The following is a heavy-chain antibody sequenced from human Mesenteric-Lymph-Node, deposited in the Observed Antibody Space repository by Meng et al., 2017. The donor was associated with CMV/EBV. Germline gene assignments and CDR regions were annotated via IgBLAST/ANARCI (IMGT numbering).Heavy chain of an antibody. D-gene: IGHD2-2*01. V-gene: IGHV1-69*16. Sequence: SVKVSCKASGYTFTGYYMHWVRQAPGQGLEWMGGFNPLLGTANSAQKFQGRVTITTDDSTNTAYMELSSLRSEDTAVYYCARDWLERDIFVVPAAKPPNYYPLDVWGQGITVTVSS. CDR2: FNPLLGTA. CDR1: GYTFTGYY. J-gene: IGHJ6*02. CDR3: ARDWLERDIFVVPAAKPPNYYPLDV.